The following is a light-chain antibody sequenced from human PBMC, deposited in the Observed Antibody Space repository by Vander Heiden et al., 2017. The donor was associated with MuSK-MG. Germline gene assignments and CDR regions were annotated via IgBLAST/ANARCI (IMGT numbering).Light chain of an antibody. V-gene: IGKV1-39*01. J-gene: IGKJ4*01. CDR3: QQCDSRALA. CDR2: AAS. CDR1: QGISRY. Sequence: DIQITQSPSSLSASAGDRVTITCRASQGISRYLNWYQQKPGKAPKLLIYAASSLQSGVPSRFSGSGSGTDFTLTISSLQPEDFATYYCQQCDSRALAFGGGTKVEIK.